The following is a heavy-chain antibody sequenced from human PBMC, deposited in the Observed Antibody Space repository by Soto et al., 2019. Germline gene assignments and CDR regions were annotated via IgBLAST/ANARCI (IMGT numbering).Heavy chain of an antibody. CDR3: AREMSSGNLNWFDP. D-gene: IGHD3-22*01. Sequence: SETLSLTCTVSGGSISSGGYYWSWIRQHPGKGLEWIGYIYYSGSTYYNPSLKSRVTISVDTSKNQFSLKLSSVTAADTAVYYCAREMSSGNLNWFDPWGQGTLVTVSS. J-gene: IGHJ5*02. CDR1: GGSISSGGYY. V-gene: IGHV4-31*03. CDR2: IYYSGST.